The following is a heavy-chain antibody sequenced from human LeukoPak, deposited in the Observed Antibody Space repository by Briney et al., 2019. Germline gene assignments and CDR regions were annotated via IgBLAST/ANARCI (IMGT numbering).Heavy chain of an antibody. D-gene: IGHD3-10*01. J-gene: IGHJ2*01. Sequence: PGGSLRLSCAASGFTFSNYAMSWVRQAPGKGLGWVSALSGSGDNTYYADSVKGRFTISRDNSKNTLYLQMNSLRAEDTALYYCARPASRGVGRYFDLWGRGTLVTVSS. CDR2: LSGSGDNT. CDR3: ARPASRGVGRYFDL. CDR1: GFTFSNYA. V-gene: IGHV3-23*01.